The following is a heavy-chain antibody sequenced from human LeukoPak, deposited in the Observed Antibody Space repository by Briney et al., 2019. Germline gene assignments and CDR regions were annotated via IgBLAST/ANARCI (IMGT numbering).Heavy chain of an antibody. J-gene: IGHJ4*02. Sequence: SETLSLTCTVSGGSISSSSYYWGWVRQPPGKGLEWIGSIYYSGSTYYNPSLKSRVTISVDTSKNQFSLKLSSVTAADTAVYYCARSGCAGDYWGQGTLVTVSS. CDR3: ARSGCAGDY. D-gene: IGHD4/OR15-4a*01. CDR2: IYYSGST. CDR1: GGSISSSSYY. V-gene: IGHV4-39*01.